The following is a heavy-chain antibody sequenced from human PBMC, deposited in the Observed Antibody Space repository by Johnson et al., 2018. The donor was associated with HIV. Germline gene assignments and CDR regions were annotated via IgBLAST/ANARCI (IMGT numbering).Heavy chain of an antibody. Sequence: VQLVESGGGVVQPGRSLRLSCAASGFTFSSYAMHWVRQAPGKGLEWVAVISYDGNSKYFADSVKGRFTISRDNSKNTLYLQMNALRAEDTAVYYCAREKRWGLMITFGGPHAFDIWGQGTMVTVSS. D-gene: IGHD3-16*01. CDR3: AREKRWGLMITFGGPHAFDI. J-gene: IGHJ3*02. CDR2: ISYDGNSK. V-gene: IGHV3-30*04. CDR1: GFTFSSYA.